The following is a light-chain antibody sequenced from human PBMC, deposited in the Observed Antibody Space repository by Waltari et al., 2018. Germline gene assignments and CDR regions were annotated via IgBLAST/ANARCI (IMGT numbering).Light chain of an antibody. V-gene: IGLV2-14*03. Sequence: QSALTQPASVSGSPVQSITISCPATSSDVGGYHSVSWSHQHPGKAPKLMIYDFNIRPSGISHRFSGSKSGNTASLTISGLQAEDEADYYCSSYTTSGTWVFGGGTKLAVL. CDR3: SSYTTSGTWV. CDR2: DFN. CDR1: SSDVGGYHS. J-gene: IGLJ3*02.